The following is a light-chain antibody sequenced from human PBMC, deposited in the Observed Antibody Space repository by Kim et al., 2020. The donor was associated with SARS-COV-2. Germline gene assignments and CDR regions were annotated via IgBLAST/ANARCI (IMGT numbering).Light chain of an antibody. CDR1: QGISAW. CDR2: AAS. Sequence: DIQMTQSPSLVSASVGDTVTITCRASQGISAWLAWYQQKPEKALKSLIYAASSLQSGVPSRFSGSGSGTDFTLTINGLQAEDFASYYYQQYDSYSRTFGQSTKVDIK. CDR3: QQYDSYSRT. V-gene: IGKV1D-16*01. J-gene: IGKJ1*01.